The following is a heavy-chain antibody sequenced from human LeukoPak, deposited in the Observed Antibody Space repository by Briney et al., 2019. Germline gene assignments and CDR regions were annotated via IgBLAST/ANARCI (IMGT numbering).Heavy chain of an antibody. J-gene: IGHJ5*02. CDR1: GGSISSYY. D-gene: IGHD3-3*01. V-gene: IGHV4-59*08. CDR3: ARRITIFGVVIFNWFDP. CDR2: IYYSGST. Sequence: SETLSLTCTVSGGSISSYYWSWIRQPPGKGLEWIGYIYYSGSTNYNPSLKSRVTISVDTSKNQFSLKLSSVTAADTAVYYCARRITIFGVVIFNWFDPWGQGTLVTVSS.